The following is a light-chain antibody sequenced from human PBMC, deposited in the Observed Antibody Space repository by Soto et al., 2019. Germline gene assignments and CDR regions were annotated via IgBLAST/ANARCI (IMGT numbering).Light chain of an antibody. V-gene: IGKV3-20*01. CDR2: GAS. CDR1: HIFNINY. Sequence: EVVLTQSPGTLSLSTGERATLSCRASHIFNINYLAWYQQKPGQAPRRLIYGASSRATGIPDRFSGSGSGTDFTLTITRLDPEDVAVYYCQQYGSTPLTFGGGTKVDIK. CDR3: QQYGSTPLT. J-gene: IGKJ4*01.